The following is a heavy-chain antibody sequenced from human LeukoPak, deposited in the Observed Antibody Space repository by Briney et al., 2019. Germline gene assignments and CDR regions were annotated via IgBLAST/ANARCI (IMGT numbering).Heavy chain of an antibody. J-gene: IGHJ4*02. Sequence: GGSLRLSCAASGFTFSTYATSWVRQAPGKGLEWVSYISSSSSTIYYADSVKGRFTISRDNAKNSLYLQMNSLRAEDTAVYYCARDQPADYDILTGYYRDPGGGYWGQGTLVTVPS. CDR1: GFTFSTYA. CDR3: ARDQPADYDILTGYYRDPGGGY. V-gene: IGHV3-48*01. CDR2: ISSSSSTI. D-gene: IGHD3-9*01.